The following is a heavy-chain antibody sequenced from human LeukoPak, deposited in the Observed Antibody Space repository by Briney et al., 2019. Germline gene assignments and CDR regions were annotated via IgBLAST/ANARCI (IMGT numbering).Heavy chain of an antibody. J-gene: IGHJ5*02. D-gene: IGHD3-22*01. CDR3: STRAFSDTSPVA. Sequence: GESLKISCKHSGYNFASQWIGWVRQVPGKGLEGMGVINPGNSDIVYTPSFQGQVTFSADRSTSTVFLQWGSLKASDSAMYYCSTRAFSDTSPVAWGQGTLVTVSS. V-gene: IGHV5-51*01. CDR1: GYNFASQW. CDR2: INPGNSDI.